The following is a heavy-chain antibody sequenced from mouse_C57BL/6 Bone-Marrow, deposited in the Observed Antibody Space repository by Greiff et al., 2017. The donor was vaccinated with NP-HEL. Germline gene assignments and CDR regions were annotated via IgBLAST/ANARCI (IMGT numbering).Heavy chain of an antibody. CDR1: GFTFSSYG. Sequence: EVKLVESGGDLVKPGGSLKLSCAASGFTFSSYGMSWVRQTPDKRLEWVATISSGGSYTYYPDSVKGRFTISRDNAKNTLYLQMSSLKSEDTDMYNCAGSKNWYIDVCGAGTTGTVSS. CDR2: ISSGGSYT. CDR3: AGSKNWYIDV. V-gene: IGHV5-6*01. J-gene: IGHJ1*01. D-gene: IGHD2-5*01.